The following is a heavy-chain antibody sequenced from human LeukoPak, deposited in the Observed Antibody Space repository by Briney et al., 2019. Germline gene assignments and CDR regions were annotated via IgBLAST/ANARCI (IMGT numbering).Heavy chain of an antibody. D-gene: IGHD2-15*01. V-gene: IGHV1-69*01. CDR3: AGAPPHCSGGSCYTHFDY. CDR2: IIPIFGTA. Sequence: SVKVSCKASGGTFSSYASSWVRQAPGQGLDWMGGIIPIFGTANYAQKFQGRVTITADESTSTAYMELSSLRSEDTAVYYCAGAPPHCSGGSCYTHFDYWGQGTRVTVSS. CDR1: GGTFSSYA. J-gene: IGHJ4*02.